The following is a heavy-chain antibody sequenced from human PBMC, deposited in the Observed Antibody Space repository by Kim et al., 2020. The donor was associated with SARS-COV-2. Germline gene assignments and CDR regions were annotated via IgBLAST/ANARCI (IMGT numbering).Heavy chain of an antibody. CDR1: GYSISNQNYF. Sequence: SETLSLTCTVSGYSISNQNYFWAWVRQAPGKGLEWIGTMTYTVTPYSNPSLQSRVSISVDTSKNEFSLNVKSVTAADTAIYFCAREGHGMDVWGPGTTVTVSS. V-gene: IGHV4-39*02. CDR3: AREGHGMDV. CDR2: MTYTVTP. J-gene: IGHJ6*02.